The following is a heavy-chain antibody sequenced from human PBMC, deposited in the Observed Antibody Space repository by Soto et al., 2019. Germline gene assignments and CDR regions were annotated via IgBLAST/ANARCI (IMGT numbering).Heavy chain of an antibody. D-gene: IGHD3-3*02. J-gene: IGHJ5*02. V-gene: IGHV4-30-4*01. CDR2: IYYSGST. Sequence: SETLSLTCTVSGGSISSGDYYWSWIRQPPGKGLEWIGYIYYSGSTYYNPSLKSRVTISVDTSKNQFSLKLSSVTAADTAVYYCASPKIAFYNWFDPWGQGTLVTSPQ. CDR1: GGSISSGDYY. CDR3: ASPKIAFYNWFDP.